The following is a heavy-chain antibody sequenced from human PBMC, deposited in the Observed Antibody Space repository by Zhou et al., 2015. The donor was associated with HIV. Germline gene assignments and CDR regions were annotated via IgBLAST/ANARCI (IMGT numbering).Heavy chain of an antibody. CDR2: MNPNSGNT. V-gene: IGHV1-8*01. D-gene: IGHD2-2*03. CDR3: ARWIIYPSGGGAFDI. J-gene: IGHJ3*02. CDR1: GYTFTIFD. Sequence: QVQLVQSGAEVKKPGASVKVSCKASGYTFTIFDINWVRQATGQGLEWMGWMNPNSGNTGYAQKFQGRVTMTSNTATSTAYMELNRLRSDDTAMYYCARWIIYPSGGGAFDIWGQGTMVTVSS.